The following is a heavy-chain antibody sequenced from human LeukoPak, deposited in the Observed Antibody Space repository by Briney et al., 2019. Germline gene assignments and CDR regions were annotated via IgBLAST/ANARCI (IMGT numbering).Heavy chain of an antibody. CDR3: ARVAYYYDNSGYAVAFDI. V-gene: IGHV4-59*01. CDR2: IYYSGST. CDR1: GGSISSYY. Sequence: KSSETLSLTCTVSGGSISSYYWSWIRQPPGKGLEWIGYIYYSGSTNYNPSLKSRVTISVDTSKNQFSLKLSSVTAADTAVYYCARVAYYYDNSGYAVAFDIWGQGTMVTVSS. D-gene: IGHD3-22*01. J-gene: IGHJ3*02.